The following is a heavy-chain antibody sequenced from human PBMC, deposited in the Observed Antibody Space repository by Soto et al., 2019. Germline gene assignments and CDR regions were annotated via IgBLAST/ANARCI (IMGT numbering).Heavy chain of an antibody. CDR2: IYATGDT. Sequence: PSETLSLTCNVSGASLSRYYWSWIRQPPGKGLEWIGRIYATGDTDYNPSLKSRISMSVDMSKKQFSLTLRSVTAADTAIYYCVRDGTKNLRDRFEPWGRGILVTRLL. CDR1: GASLSRYY. J-gene: IGHJ5*02. CDR3: VRDGTKNLRDRFEP. D-gene: IGHD1-26*01. V-gene: IGHV4-4*07.